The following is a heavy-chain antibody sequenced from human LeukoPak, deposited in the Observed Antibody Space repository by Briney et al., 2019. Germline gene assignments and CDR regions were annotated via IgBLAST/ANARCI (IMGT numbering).Heavy chain of an antibody. J-gene: IGHJ5*02. CDR2: INHSGST. CDR3: AREGVGAKNWFDP. V-gene: IGHV4-34*01. CDR1: GGSFSGYY. D-gene: IGHD1-26*01. Sequence: SETLSLTCAVYGGSFSGYYWSWIRQPPGKGLEWIGEINHSGSTNYNPSLKSRVTISVDTSKNQFSLKLSSVTAADTAVYYCAREGVGAKNWFDPWGQGTLVTVSS.